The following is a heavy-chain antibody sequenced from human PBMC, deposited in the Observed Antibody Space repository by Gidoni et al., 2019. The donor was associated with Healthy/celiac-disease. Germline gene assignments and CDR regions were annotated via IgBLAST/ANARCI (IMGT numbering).Heavy chain of an antibody. V-gene: IGHV3-23*01. CDR2: ISGSGGST. CDR3: AKGTYYYDSSGYYPLGY. CDR1: GFTFSSYA. Sequence: EVQLLESGGGLVQPGGSLRLSCAAPGFTFSSYAMSWVRQAPGKGLEWVSAISGSGGSTYYADSVKGRFTISRDNSKNTLYLQMNSLRAEDTAVYYCAKGTYYYDSSGYYPLGYWGQGTLVTVSS. D-gene: IGHD3-22*01. J-gene: IGHJ4*02.